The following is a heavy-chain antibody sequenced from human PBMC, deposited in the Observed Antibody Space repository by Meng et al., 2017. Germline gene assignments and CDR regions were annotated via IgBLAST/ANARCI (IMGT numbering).Heavy chain of an antibody. Sequence: ASVMVSCKASGYTVTGYYMHWGRQAPGQGREWMGRINPNSGGTNYAQKLQGRVTMTRDTSISTAYMELSRMRSDDTALYYCATSVSGSYYNGVGYWGQGTLVTVSS. D-gene: IGHD1-26*01. J-gene: IGHJ4*02. CDR3: ATSVSGSYYNGVGY. CDR1: GYTVTGYY. V-gene: IGHV1-2*06. CDR2: INPNSGGT.